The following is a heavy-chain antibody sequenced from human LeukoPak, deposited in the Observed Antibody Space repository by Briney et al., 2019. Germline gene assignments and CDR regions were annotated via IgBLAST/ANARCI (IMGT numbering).Heavy chain of an antibody. J-gene: IGHJ3*02. CDR3: ARGGEYCSSTSCYLTDDAFDI. CDR1: GGSFSGYY. D-gene: IGHD2-2*01. V-gene: IGHV4-34*01. Sequence: SETLSLTCAVYGGSFSGYYWSWIRQPPGKGLEWIGEINHSGSTNYNPSLKSRVTISVDTSKNQFSLKLSSVTAPDTAVYYCARGGEYCSSTSCYLTDDAFDIWGQGTMVTVSS. CDR2: INHSGST.